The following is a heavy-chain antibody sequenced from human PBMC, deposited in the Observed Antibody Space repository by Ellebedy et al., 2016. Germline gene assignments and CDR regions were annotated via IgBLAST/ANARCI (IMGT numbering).Heavy chain of an antibody. V-gene: IGHV3-21*04. J-gene: IGHJ4*02. CDR3: FYYDSSGSYYYFDY. CDR2: ISSSSSYI. D-gene: IGHD3-22*01. Sequence: GESLKISCAASGFTFSSYGMHWVRQAPGKGLEWVSSISSSSSYIYYADSVKGRFTISRDNSKNTLYLQMNSLRAEDTAVYYCFYYDSSGSYYYFDYWGQGTLVTVSS. CDR1: GFTFSSYG.